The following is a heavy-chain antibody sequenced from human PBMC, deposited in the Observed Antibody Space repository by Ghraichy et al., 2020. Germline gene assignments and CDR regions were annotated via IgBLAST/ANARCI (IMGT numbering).Heavy chain of an antibody. Sequence: SETLSLTCTVSGGSVSSGSYYWSWIRQPPGKGLEWIGYIYYSGSTNYNPSLKSRVTISVDTSKNQFSLKLSSVTAADTAVYYCARAGYSSGWSYGMDVWGQGTTVTVSS. CDR1: GGSVSSGSYY. D-gene: IGHD6-19*01. J-gene: IGHJ6*02. CDR2: IYYSGST. CDR3: ARAGYSSGWSYGMDV. V-gene: IGHV4-61*01.